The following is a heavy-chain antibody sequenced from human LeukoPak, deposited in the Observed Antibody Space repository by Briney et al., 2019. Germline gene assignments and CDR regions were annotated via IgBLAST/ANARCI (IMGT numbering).Heavy chain of an antibody. V-gene: IGHV3-7*01. D-gene: IGHD4/OR15-4a*01. CDR3: ARSEAKSTVDY. J-gene: IGHJ4*02. CDR1: GFTFGNYW. CDR2: IKEDGTEK. Sequence: GGSLRLSCAASGFTFGNYWMSWVRQAPEKGLEWVANIKEDGTEKYYVDSVLGRFTISRDNAKNSLYLQMNSLRAEDTAVYYCARSEAKSTVDYWGQGTLVTVSS.